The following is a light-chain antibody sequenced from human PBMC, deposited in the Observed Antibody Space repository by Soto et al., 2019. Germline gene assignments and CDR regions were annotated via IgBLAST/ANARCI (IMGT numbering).Light chain of an antibody. J-gene: IGLJ2*01. V-gene: IGLV3-21*04. CDR2: YDS. Sequence: SYELTQPPSVSVAPGKKARITCGGNNIGSKSVHWYQQKPGQAPVLVIYYDSDRPSGIPERFSGSNSGNTATLTISRVEAGDEADYYCQVWDSSSDHPVFGGGTKLTVL. CDR3: QVWDSSSDHPV. CDR1: NIGSKS.